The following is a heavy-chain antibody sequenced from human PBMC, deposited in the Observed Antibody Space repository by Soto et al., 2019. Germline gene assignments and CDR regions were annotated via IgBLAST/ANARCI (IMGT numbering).Heavy chain of an antibody. Sequence: TLSLTCTFSGGSITISYWSWVRQPRWKGLEWIAYVYYSGTTNYNPSLESRVTILIDTSKNQFSLRLTSVTAADTAVYYCARSVMHQWLVHDAFDIWGQGTLVTVSS. J-gene: IGHJ3*02. CDR3: ARSVMHQWLVHDAFDI. D-gene: IGHD6-19*01. CDR1: GGSITISY. V-gene: IGHV4-59*01. CDR2: VYYSGTT.